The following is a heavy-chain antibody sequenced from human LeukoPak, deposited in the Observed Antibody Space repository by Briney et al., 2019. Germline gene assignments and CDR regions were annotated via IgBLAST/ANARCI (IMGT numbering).Heavy chain of an antibody. CDR3: AKGSGYGSGWYYFDY. CDR1: GFTFSNYA. CDR2: ISGSGGST. J-gene: IGHJ4*02. D-gene: IGHD6-19*01. Sequence: GGSLRLSCAASGFTFSNYAMNWVRQAPGKGLEWVSAISGSGGSTDYTDSVKGRLTISRDNSNNTLYLQMNSLRAEDTAVYYCAKGSGYGSGWYYFDYWGRGTLVTVSS. V-gene: IGHV3-23*01.